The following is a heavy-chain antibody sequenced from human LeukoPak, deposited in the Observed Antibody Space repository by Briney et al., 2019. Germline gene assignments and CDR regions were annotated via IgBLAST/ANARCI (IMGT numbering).Heavy chain of an antibody. Sequence: PGGSLRLSCAAAGFTFSSYAMRWVRQAPGKGLEWGSAISGGGGSTYYADSVKGRFTISRDNSKNSLYLQMSSLRAEDTAVYYCAKDGWRYYDSSGYYLPDYWGQGTLVTVSS. J-gene: IGHJ4*02. CDR1: GFTFSSYA. D-gene: IGHD3-22*01. CDR3: AKDGWRYYDSSGYYLPDY. CDR2: ISGGGGST. V-gene: IGHV3-23*01.